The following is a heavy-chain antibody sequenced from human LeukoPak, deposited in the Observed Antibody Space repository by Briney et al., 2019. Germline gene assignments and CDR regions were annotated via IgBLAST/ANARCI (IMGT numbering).Heavy chain of an antibody. D-gene: IGHD4-17*01. Sequence: PGRSLRLSCAASGFTFSSYGIHWVRQAPGKGLEWVAVISYDGSNKYYADSVKGRFTISRDNSKNTLYLQMNSLRAEDTAVYYCAKEDTVNPYYYYGLDVWGQGTTVTVSS. CDR3: AKEDTVNPYYYYGLDV. CDR2: ISYDGSNK. J-gene: IGHJ6*02. CDR1: GFTFSSYG. V-gene: IGHV3-30*18.